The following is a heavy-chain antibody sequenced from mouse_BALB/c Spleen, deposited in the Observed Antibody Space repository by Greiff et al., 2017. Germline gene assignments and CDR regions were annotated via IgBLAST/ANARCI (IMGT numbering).Heavy chain of an antibody. V-gene: IGHV1-7*01. Sequence: VQLQQSGAELAKPGASVKMSCKASGYTFTSYWMHWVKQRPGQGLEWIGYINPSTGYTEYNQKFKDKATLTADKSSSTAYMQLSSLTSEDSAVYYCARQRPYAMDYWGQGTSVTVSS. CDR3: ARQRPYAMDY. CDR1: GYTFTSYW. J-gene: IGHJ4*01. CDR2: INPSTGYT.